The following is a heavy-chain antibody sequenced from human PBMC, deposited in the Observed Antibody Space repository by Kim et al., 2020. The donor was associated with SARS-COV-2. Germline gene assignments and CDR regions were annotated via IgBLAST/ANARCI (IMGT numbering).Heavy chain of an antibody. V-gene: IGHV3-64*01. CDR3: ARERKVDTTLKYFDY. J-gene: IGHJ4*02. Sequence: ANSVKGRFTISRDNSKNTLYLQMGSLRGEDMAVYYCARERKVDTTLKYFDYWGQGTLVTVSS. D-gene: IGHD2-15*01.